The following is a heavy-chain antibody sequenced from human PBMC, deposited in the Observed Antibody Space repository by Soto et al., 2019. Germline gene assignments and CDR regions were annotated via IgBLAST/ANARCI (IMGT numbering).Heavy chain of an antibody. CDR1: GFTFTTYT. D-gene: IGHD6-6*01. CDR2: IFGDSSSI. CDR3: ARGAKYFDS. Sequence: PGGSLRLSCAASGFTFTTYTMNWVRQAPGQGLEWVSSIFGDSSSIYYADSVKGRFTLSRDNAENSLYLQMSSLKAEDTAVYYCARGAKYFDSWGQGXLVTVSS. J-gene: IGHJ4*02. V-gene: IGHV3-21*01.